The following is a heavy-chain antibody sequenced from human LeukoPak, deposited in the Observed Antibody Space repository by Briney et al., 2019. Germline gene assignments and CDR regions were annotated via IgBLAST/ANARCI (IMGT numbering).Heavy chain of an antibody. CDR2: IYYSGST. J-gene: IGHJ4*02. Sequence: SETLSLTYTVSGGSISSSSYYWGWIRQPPGKGLEWIGSIYYSGSTYYNPSLKSRVTISVDTSKNQFSLKLSSVTAADTAVYYCAREQYSGSYYHYWGQGTLVTVSS. CDR3: AREQYSGSYYHY. D-gene: IGHD1-26*01. CDR1: GGSISSSSYY. V-gene: IGHV4-39*07.